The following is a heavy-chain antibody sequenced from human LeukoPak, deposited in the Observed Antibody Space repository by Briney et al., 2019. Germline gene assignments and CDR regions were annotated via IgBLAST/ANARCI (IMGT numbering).Heavy chain of an antibody. J-gene: IGHJ4*02. CDR2: ISSTSSYI. CDR1: GFTFSTYS. D-gene: IGHD6-19*01. CDR3: ARVGYSSGWYFDY. Sequence: GGSLRLSCAASGFTFSTYSMNCVRQAPDKGLEWVSSISSTSSYIYYADSVKGRFTISRDNAQKSLYPQMNSLRAEDTAVYYCARVGYSSGWYFDYWGQGTLVTVSS. V-gene: IGHV3-21*01.